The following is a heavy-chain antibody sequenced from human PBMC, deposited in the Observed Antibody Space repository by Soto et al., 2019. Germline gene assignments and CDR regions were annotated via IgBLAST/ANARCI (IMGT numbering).Heavy chain of an antibody. D-gene: IGHD6-25*01. V-gene: IGHV4-4*02. CDR3: ARVFSSGSGWMYYFDF. CDR2: IYYTGAT. J-gene: IGHJ4*02. CDR1: SGSISTGNW. Sequence: QVELQESGPRLVKSSGTLSLTCEVSSGSISTGNWWSWVRQPPGKGLEWIGEIYYTGATNYNPSLKSRATMTIDKSKDQFSLILTSATAADTAGYYCARVFSSGSGWMYYFDFWGQGILVSVSS.